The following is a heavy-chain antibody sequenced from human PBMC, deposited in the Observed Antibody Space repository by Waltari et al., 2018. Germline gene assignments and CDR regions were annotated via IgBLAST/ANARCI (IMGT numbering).Heavy chain of an antibody. Sequence: EVQLLESGGGLVQPGGSLRLSCAASGFTFSSYAMSWVRQAPGKGLDWVSVIYSVGSTYYADPVKGRFTISRDNSKNTLYLQMNSLRAEDTAVYYCAKASRGDMDVWGKGTTVTVSS. V-gene: IGHV3-23*03. D-gene: IGHD6-25*01. J-gene: IGHJ6*03. CDR1: GFTFSSYA. CDR3: AKASRGDMDV. CDR2: IYSVGST.